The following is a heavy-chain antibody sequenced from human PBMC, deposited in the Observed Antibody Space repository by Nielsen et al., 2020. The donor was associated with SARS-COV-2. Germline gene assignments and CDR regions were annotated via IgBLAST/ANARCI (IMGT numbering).Heavy chain of an antibody. V-gene: IGHV3-30*03. CDR3: ARQATIYMNEVSDMDV. D-gene: IGHD3-9*01. J-gene: IGHJ6*02. Sequence: GGSLRLSCVASEISFRSYGMHWVRHVPGKGLDWVAFTSYDGRDKFYADSVRGRFIVSRDNFRNTLSLHMDSLRTEDTAVYFCARQATIYMNEVSDMDVWGQGTTVTVSS. CDR1: EISFRSYG. CDR2: TSYDGRDK.